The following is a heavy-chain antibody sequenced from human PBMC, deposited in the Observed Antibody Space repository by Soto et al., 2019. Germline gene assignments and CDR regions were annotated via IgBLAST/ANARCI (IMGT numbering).Heavy chain of an antibody. D-gene: IGHD2-8*02. Sequence: GGSLRLSCAASGFTFSNYAMHWVRQAPGKGLEWVAFISYDGTNKYYADSVKGRFTISRYNSQSTLYLQMNSLRAEDTAVYYCASGYCTAPSCQNWFDPWGQGTLVTVS. CDR2: ISYDGTNK. CDR3: ASGYCTAPSCQNWFDP. CDR1: GFTFSNYA. V-gene: IGHV3-30-3*01. J-gene: IGHJ5*02.